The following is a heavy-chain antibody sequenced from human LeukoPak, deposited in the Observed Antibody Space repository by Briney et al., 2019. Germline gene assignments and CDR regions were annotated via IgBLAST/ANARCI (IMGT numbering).Heavy chain of an antibody. D-gene: IGHD3-10*01. CDR2: IYYSGST. V-gene: IGHV4-59*01. Sequence: KTSETLSLTCTVSGGSISSYYWSWIRQPPGKGLEWIGYIYYSGSTNYNPSLKSRVTISVDTSKNQFSLKLSSVTAADTAVYYCARGYYGSGSYYNADWGQGTLVTVSS. CDR3: ARGYYGSGSYYNAD. J-gene: IGHJ4*02. CDR1: GGSISSYY.